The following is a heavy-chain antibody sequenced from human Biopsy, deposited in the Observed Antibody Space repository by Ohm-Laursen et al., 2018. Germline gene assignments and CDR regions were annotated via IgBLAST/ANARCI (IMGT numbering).Heavy chain of an antibody. D-gene: IGHD2-15*01. CDR1: GFTFSDHH. J-gene: IGHJ4*02. CDR3: ARARDDFVVVPAAFFDF. Sequence: GSRRLSCTAFGFTFSDHHMAWVRQAPGKGLEWLSYISSSGATIKYAYSVKGRFTISRDNAKNSLYLRMNSLRAEDTAVYFCARARDDFVVVPAAFFDFWGQGTLVTVSS. V-gene: IGHV3-11*01. CDR2: ISSSGATI.